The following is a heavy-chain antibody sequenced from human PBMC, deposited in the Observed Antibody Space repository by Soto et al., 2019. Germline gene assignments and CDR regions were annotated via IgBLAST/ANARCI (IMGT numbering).Heavy chain of an antibody. D-gene: IGHD3-22*01. J-gene: IGHJ4*02. CDR1: GGSISRGDYY. CDR3: ARGHKSSGYYYFDY. CDR2: ISYIGST. V-gene: IGHV4-30-4*01. Sequence: PSETLSLTCTVSGGSISRGDYYWSWIRQPPGKGLEWIGYISYIGSTYYNPSLKSRLTISGDTSKNQFSLKLSSVTAADTAVYYCARGHKSSGYYYFDYRGQGTLVTVSS.